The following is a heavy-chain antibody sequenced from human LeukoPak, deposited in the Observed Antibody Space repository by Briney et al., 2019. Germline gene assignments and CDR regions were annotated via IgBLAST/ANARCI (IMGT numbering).Heavy chain of an antibody. D-gene: IGHD7-27*01. CDR2: VSYSGST. CDR1: SGSMTGNH. Sequence: PSETLSLTCTVSSGSMTGNHWNWIRQPPGKGLEWIGYVSYSGSTEYNPSLKSRVSISVDTSKNQFSLKLSSVTAADTAVYYCATYPAGTGDRCYWGQGTLVTVSS. CDR3: ATYPAGTGDRCY. J-gene: IGHJ4*02. V-gene: IGHV4-59*12.